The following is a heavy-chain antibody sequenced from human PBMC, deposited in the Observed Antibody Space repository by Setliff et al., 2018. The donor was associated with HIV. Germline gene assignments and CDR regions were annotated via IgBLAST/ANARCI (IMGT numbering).Heavy chain of an antibody. V-gene: IGHV3-20*04. Sequence: AGGSLRLSCAASGFTFSSYWMHWVRQAPGKGLEWVSGINWNGDSTGYADSVKGRFTISRDNAKNSLYLQMNSLRAEDTAVYYCARSLYDSSMNVIWGQGTMVTVSS. D-gene: IGHD3-22*01. CDR1: GFTFSSYW. CDR3: ARSLYDSSMNVI. CDR2: INWNGDST. J-gene: IGHJ3*02.